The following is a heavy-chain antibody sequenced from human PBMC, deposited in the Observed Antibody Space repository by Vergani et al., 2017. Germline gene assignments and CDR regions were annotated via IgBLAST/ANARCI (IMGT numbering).Heavy chain of an antibody. J-gene: IGHJ3*02. D-gene: IGHD3-10*01. CDR2: ISWNSGAV. V-gene: IGHV3-9*01. CDR1: GITFWKFG. CDR3: VRDQVTMLRGSDALDI. Sequence: EVDLVESGGGLAQPGGSLRLSCEASGITFWKFGMHWVRQGPGKGLEWVSGISWNSGAVDYADSVRGRFTISRDDSKSIAYLHMNNLQTEDTAMYYCVRDQVTMLRGSDALDIWGQGTMVTVSS.